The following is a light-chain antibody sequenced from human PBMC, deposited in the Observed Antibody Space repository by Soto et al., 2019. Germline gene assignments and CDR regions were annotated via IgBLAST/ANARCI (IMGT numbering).Light chain of an antibody. J-gene: IGKJ4*01. CDR1: QSISTW. V-gene: IGKV1-5*03. Sequence: DIQRTQSPYKMSVSVGDRVTITCLASQSISTWLAWYQQKPGKAPKLLIYKASTVESGVPSRFSGSGSGTEFTLTISSLQTDDFASYYCLHYSTYPLTFGGGTKVDI. CDR2: KAS. CDR3: LHYSTYPLT.